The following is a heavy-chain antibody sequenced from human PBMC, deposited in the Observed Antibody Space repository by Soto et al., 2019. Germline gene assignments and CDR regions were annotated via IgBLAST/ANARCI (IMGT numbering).Heavy chain of an antibody. CDR2: IYYSRST. CDR3: AGSSSSSWFNWFDP. J-gene: IGHJ5*02. Sequence: QVQLQESGPGLVKPSETLSLTCTVSGGSISSYYWSWIRQPPGKGLEWIGYIYYSRSTNYNPSLKSRVTISIDTSKNQFSLKLSTVTAADTAVYYCAGSSSSSWFNWFDPWGQGTLVTVSS. V-gene: IGHV4-59*08. CDR1: GGSISSYY. D-gene: IGHD6-13*01.